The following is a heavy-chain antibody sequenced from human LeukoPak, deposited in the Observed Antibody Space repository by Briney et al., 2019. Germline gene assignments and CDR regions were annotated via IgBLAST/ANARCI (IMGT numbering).Heavy chain of an antibody. CDR2: ISRSSGYI. CDR1: GFTFSSYD. Sequence: GGSLRLSCAASGFTFSSYDMNWVRQAPGKGLEWVSSISRSSGYIYYADSVKGRFTISRDNAKNSLYLQMNSLRAEDTAVYYCARGPEGRYYDSSEYWGQGTLVTVSS. V-gene: IGHV3-21*01. CDR3: ARGPEGRYYDSSEY. D-gene: IGHD3-22*01. J-gene: IGHJ4*02.